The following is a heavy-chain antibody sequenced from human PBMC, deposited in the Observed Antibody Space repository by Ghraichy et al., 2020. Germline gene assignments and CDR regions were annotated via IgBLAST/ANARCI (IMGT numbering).Heavy chain of an antibody. CDR3: AKDSPYIELLWFGGFQNGMDV. J-gene: IGHJ6*02. V-gene: IGHV3-23*01. CDR2: ISGSGGST. D-gene: IGHD3-10*01. CDR1: GFTFSSYA. Sequence: GGSLRLSCAASGFTFSSYAMSWVRQAPGKGLEWVSAISGSGGSTYYADSVKGRFTISRDNSKNTLYLQMNSLRAEDTAVYYCAKDSPYIELLWFGGFQNGMDVWGQGTTVTVSS.